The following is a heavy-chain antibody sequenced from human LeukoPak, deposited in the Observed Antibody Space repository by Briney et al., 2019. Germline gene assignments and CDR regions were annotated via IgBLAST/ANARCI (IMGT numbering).Heavy chain of an antibody. J-gene: IGHJ4*02. CDR2: INSGSSYM. CDR3: AGGIDY. V-gene: IGHV3-21*06. Sequence: GGSLRLSCAASGFTFSSYSMNWVRQAPGKGLEWVSSINSGSSYMTYADSVRGRFTISRDNAKNSVYMQMNSLRVEDTAVYYCAGGIDYWGRGTLVIVSS. CDR1: GFTFSSYS.